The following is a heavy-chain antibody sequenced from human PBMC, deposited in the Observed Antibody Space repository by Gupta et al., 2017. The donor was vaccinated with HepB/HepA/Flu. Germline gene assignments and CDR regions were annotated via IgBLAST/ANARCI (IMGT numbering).Heavy chain of an antibody. CDR2: ISYDGSNK. Sequence: QVQLVESGGGVVQPGRSLRLSCAASGFTFSSYGMHWVRQAPGKGLEWVAVISYDGSNKYYADSVKGRFTISRDNSKNTLYLQMNSLRAEDTAVYYCAKGGYSYGYWSAFDIWGQGTMVTVSS. V-gene: IGHV3-30*18. CDR1: GFTFSSYG. J-gene: IGHJ3*02. D-gene: IGHD5-18*01. CDR3: AKGGYSYGYWSAFDI.